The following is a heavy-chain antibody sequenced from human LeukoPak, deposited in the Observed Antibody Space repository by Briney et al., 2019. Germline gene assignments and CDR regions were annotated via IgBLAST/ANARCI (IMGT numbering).Heavy chain of an antibody. CDR3: ARRLTQYDCFDP. D-gene: IGHD2-2*01. J-gene: IGHJ5*02. CDR2: IYYSGSI. CDR1: GGSISSSYYY. V-gene: IGHV4-39*01. Sequence: SETLSLTCTVSGGSISSSYYYWGWIRQPPGKGLEWIGSIYYSGSIYYNPSLKSRVTISVDTSKNQFSLHLNSVTPEDTAVYYCARRLTQYDCFDPWGQGILVTVSS.